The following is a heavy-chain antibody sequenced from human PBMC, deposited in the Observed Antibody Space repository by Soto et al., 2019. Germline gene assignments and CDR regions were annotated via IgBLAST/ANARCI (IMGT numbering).Heavy chain of an antibody. CDR1: GGTFSSYT. CDR3: SAGCGDCDPYGMDV. V-gene: IGHV1-69*02. D-gene: IGHD2-21*02. CDR2: IIPILGIA. J-gene: IGHJ6*02. Sequence: QVQLVQSGAEVKKPGSSVKVSCKASGGTFSSYTISWVRQAPGQGLEWMGRIIPILGIANYAQKFQGRVTITADKFTSTAYMELSSLRSEDTAVYYCSAGCGDCDPYGMDVWGQGTTVTVSS.